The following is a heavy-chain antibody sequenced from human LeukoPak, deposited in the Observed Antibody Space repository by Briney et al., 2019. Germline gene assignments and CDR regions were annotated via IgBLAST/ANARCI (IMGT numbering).Heavy chain of an antibody. CDR2: NYYSGST. V-gene: IGHV4-59*01. CDR1: GGSISSYY. Sequence: PSDTLSLTCTVSGGSISSYYWSWIRQPPEKGLEWIGYNYYSGSTKYNPSLKSRVTISVDTSKNQFSLKLSSVTAADTAVYYCARDRSGVGYSFDYWGQGTPVTVSS. CDR3: ARDRSGVGYSFDY. D-gene: IGHD5-12*01. J-gene: IGHJ4*02.